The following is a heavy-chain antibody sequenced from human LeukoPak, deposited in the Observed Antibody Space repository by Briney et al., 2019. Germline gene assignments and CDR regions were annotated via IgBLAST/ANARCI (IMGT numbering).Heavy chain of an antibody. CDR2: INPSGGST. CDR3: ARAYSSSYYYYMDV. Sequence: GASVKVSCKASGYTFSNYYIHWVRQAPGQGLEWMGIINPSGGSTSYAQKFQGRVTMTRDMSTSTVYMELSSLRSEDTAVYYCARAYSSSYYYYMDVWGKGTTVTVSS. V-gene: IGHV1-46*01. D-gene: IGHD6-13*01. J-gene: IGHJ6*03. CDR1: GYTFSNYY.